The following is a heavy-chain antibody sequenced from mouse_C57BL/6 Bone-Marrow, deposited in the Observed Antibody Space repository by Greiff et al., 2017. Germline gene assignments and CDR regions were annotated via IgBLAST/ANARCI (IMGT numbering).Heavy chain of an antibody. CDR3: AIYGQTGTEAY. CDR2: IDPSDSYT. CDR1: GYTFTSYW. J-gene: IGHJ3*01. Sequence: QVQLQQPGAELVMPGASVKLSCKASGYTFTSYWMHWVKQRPGQGLEWIGEIDPSDSYTNYNQKFKGKSTLTVDKSSSTAYMQLSSLTSEDAAVYYCAIYGQTGTEAYGGQGTLVTVSA. V-gene: IGHV1-69*01. D-gene: IGHD4-1*01.